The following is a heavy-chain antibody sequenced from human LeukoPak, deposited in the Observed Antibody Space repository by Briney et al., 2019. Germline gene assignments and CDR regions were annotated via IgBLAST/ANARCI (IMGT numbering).Heavy chain of an antibody. V-gene: IGHV1-69*04. CDR3: ARDGVGEIDFDY. CDR2: IIPILGIA. Sequence: ASVKVSCKASGGTFSSYAISWVRQAPGQGLEWMGRIIPILGIANYAQKFQGRVTITADKSTSTAYMELCSLRSEDTAVYYCARDGVGEIDFDYWGQGALVTVSS. D-gene: IGHD3-16*01. J-gene: IGHJ4*02. CDR1: GGTFSSYA.